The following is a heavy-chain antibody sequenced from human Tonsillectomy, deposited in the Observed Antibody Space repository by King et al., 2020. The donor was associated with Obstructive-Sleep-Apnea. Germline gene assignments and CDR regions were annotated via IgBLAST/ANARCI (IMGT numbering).Heavy chain of an antibody. CDR3: AKDLSSGWYRGCDY. CDR1: GFTFDDYA. J-gene: IGHJ4*02. Sequence: QLVQSGGGLVQPGRSLRLSCAASGFTFDDYAIHWVRQAPGKGLEWVSGNSWNSGSRGYADSVKGRFTISRDNAKNSLYLQMNSLRPEDTALYYCAKDLSSGWYRGCDYWGQGTLVTVSS. D-gene: IGHD6-19*01. V-gene: IGHV3-9*01. CDR2: NSWNSGSR.